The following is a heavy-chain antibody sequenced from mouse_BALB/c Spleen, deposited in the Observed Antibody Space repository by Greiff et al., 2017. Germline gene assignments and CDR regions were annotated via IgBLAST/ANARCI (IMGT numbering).Heavy chain of an antibody. V-gene: IGHV5-9-4*01. Sequence: EVQVVESGGGLVKPGGSLKLSCAASGFTFSSYAMSWVRQSPEKRLEWVAEISSGGSYTYYPDTVTGRFTISRDNAKNTLYLEMSSLRSEDTAMYYCARDRGSTMITTGFAYWGQGTLVTVSA. CDR2: ISSGGSYT. CDR1: GFTFSSYA. CDR3: ARDRGSTMITTGFAY. D-gene: IGHD2-4*01. J-gene: IGHJ3*01.